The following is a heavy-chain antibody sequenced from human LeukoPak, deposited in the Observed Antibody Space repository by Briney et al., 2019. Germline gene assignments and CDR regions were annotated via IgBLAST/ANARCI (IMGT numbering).Heavy chain of an antibody. Sequence: GGSLRLSCAASGFTVSSNYMSWVRQAPGKGLEWVSVIYSGGSTYYADSVKGRFTISRDNSKNTLYLQMNSLRAEDTAVYYCAREGYCSSTSCYAVDYRGQGTLVTVSS. V-gene: IGHV3-53*01. CDR2: IYSGGST. CDR3: AREGYCSSTSCYAVDY. D-gene: IGHD2-2*01. CDR1: GFTVSSNY. J-gene: IGHJ4*02.